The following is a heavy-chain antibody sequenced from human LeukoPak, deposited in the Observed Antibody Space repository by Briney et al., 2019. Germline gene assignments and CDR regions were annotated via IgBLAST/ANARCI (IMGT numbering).Heavy chain of an antibody. Sequence: SETLSLTCAVYGGSFSGYYWSWIRQPPGKGLEWIGEINHSGSTNYNPSLKSRVTILVDTSKNQFSLKLSSVTAADTAVYYCARGPGTVVPAAIPWFDPWGQGTLVTVSS. J-gene: IGHJ5*02. D-gene: IGHD2-2*02. CDR1: GGSFSGYY. V-gene: IGHV4-34*01. CDR2: INHSGST. CDR3: ARGPGTVVPAAIPWFDP.